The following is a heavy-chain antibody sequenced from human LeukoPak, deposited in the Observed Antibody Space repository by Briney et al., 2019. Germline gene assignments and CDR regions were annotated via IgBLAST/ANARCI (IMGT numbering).Heavy chain of an antibody. CDR3: ARVCLSSNCPNLDY. Sequence: PGRSLRLSCAASGFTFSSYGMHWVRQAPGKGLEWVAVISYDGSNKYYADSVKRRFTISRDNAKNSLYLQMTSLTAEDTAVYYCARVCLSSNCPNLDYWGQGTLVTVSS. D-gene: IGHD2-2*01. CDR1: GFTFSSYG. V-gene: IGHV3-30*03. J-gene: IGHJ4*02. CDR2: ISYDGSNK.